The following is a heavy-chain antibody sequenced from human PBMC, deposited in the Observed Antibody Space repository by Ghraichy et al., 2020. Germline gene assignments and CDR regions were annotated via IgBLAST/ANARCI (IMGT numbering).Heavy chain of an antibody. D-gene: IGHD2-15*01. J-gene: IGHJ2*01. CDR2: ISAYNGNT. V-gene: IGHV1-18*01. CDR1: GYTFTSYG. CDR3: ARDHVVVVAATVNWYFDL. Sequence: ASVKVSCKASGYTFTSYGISWVRQAPGQGLEWMGWISAYNGNTNYAQKLQGRVTMTTDTSTSTAYMELRSLRSDDTAVYYCARDHVVVVAATVNWYFDLWGRGTLVTVSS.